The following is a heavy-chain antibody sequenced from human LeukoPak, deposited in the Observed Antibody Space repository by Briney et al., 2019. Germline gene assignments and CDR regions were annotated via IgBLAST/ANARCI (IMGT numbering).Heavy chain of an antibody. CDR1: GFTFSDYY. J-gene: IGHJ5*02. V-gene: IGHV3-11*01. CDR3: AKGLYGDYYNWFDP. D-gene: IGHD4-17*01. CDR2: ISSSGSTI. Sequence: GGSLRLSCAASGFTFSDYYMSWIRQAPGKGLEWVSYISSSGSTIYYADSVKGRFTISRDNAKNSLYLQMNSLRAEDTAVYYCAKGLYGDYYNWFDPWGQGTLVTVSS.